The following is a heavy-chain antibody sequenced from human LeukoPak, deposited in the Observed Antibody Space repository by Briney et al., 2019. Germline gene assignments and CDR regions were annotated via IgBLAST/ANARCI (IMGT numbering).Heavy chain of an antibody. V-gene: IGHV1-2*02. CDR3: ARNFYCSSTSCSPSWFDP. J-gene: IGHJ5*02. CDR2: INPNSGGT. CDR1: GYTFTGYY. D-gene: IGHD2-2*01. Sequence: GASVKVSCKASGYTFTGYYMHWVRQAPGQGLEWMGWINPNSGGTNYAQKFQGRVTMTRDTSISTAYMELSRLRSDDTAVYYCARNFYCSSTSCSPSWFDPWGQGTLVTVSS.